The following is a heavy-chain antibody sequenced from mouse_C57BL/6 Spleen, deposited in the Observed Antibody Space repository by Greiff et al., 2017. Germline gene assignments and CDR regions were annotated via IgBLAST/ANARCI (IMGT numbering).Heavy chain of an antibody. CDR1: GYSFTSYY. CDR3: ARSLYYGSSVYAMDY. D-gene: IGHD1-1*01. J-gene: IGHJ4*01. CDR2: IYPGSGNT. V-gene: IGHV1-66*01. Sequence: QLQQSGPELVKPGASVKISCKASGYSFTSYYIHWVKQRPGQGLEWIGWIYPGSGNTKYNEKFKGKATLTADTSSSTAYMQLSSLTSEDSAVYYCARSLYYGSSVYAMDYWGQGTSVTVSS.